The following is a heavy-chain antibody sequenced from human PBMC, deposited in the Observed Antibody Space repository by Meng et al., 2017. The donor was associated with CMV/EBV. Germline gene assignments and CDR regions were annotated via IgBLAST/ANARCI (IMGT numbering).Heavy chain of an antibody. J-gene: IGHJ4*02. D-gene: IGHD4-17*01. CDR3: ARDLGYGDYVGYFDY. CDR1: GFTFSSYA. V-gene: IGHV3-30-3*01. CDR2: ISYDGSNK. Sequence: GESLKISCAASGFTFSSYAMHWVRQAPGKGLEWVAVISYDGSNKYYADSVKGRFTISRDNSKNTLYLQMNSLRAEDTAVYYCARDLGYGDYVGYFDYWGQGTLVTAPQ.